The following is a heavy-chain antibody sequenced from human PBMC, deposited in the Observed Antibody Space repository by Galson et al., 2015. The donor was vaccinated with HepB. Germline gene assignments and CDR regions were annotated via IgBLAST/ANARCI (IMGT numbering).Heavy chain of an antibody. J-gene: IGHJ6*03. V-gene: IGHV3-7*01. CDR1: GFTFSNYW. CDR2: IKYDGSEQ. D-gene: IGHD3-3*02. Sequence: SLRLSCAGSGFTFSNYWMTWVRQAPGKELDWVANIKYDGSEQFYGDSVKGRFTVSRDNAKKSLYLQMNSLSAADSAAYYCAKNAAFAVYGIPYFYSYMDVWGKGTTVTVSS. CDR3: AKNAAFAVYGIPYFYSYMDV.